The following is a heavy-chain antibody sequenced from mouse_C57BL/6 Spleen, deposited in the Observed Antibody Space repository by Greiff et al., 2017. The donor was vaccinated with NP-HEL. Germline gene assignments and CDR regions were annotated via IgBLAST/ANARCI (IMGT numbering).Heavy chain of an antibody. CDR1: GYTFTSYG. D-gene: IGHD1-1*01. CDR3: ARRGYGSDAMDY. J-gene: IGHJ4*01. V-gene: IGHV1-81*01. Sequence: VQLQESGAELARPGASVKLSCKASGYTFTSYGISWVKQRTGQGLEWIGEIYPRSGNTYYNEKFKGKATLTADKSSSTAYIELRRLTSEDSAVYFCARRGYGSDAMDYWGQGTSVTVSS. CDR2: IYPRSGNT.